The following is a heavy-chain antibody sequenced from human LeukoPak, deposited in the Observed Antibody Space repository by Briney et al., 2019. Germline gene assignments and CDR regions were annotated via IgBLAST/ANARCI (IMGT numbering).Heavy chain of an antibody. V-gene: IGHV4-30-4*01. CDR1: GGSINTGEYY. D-gene: IGHD3-9*01. CDR3: ARSLAQEYYDILTGPYDPYYYYGMDV. Sequence: PSQTLSLTCSVSGGSINTGEYYWSWIRQPPGKGLEWIGYIYYSGSTNYHPSLKSRVTISVDTSKNQFSLKLGSVTAADTAVYYCARSLAQEYYDILTGPYDPYYYYGMDVWGQGTTVTVSS. CDR2: IYYSGST. J-gene: IGHJ6*02.